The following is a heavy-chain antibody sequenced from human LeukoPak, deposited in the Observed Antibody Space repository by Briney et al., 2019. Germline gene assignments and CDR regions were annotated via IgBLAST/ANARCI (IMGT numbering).Heavy chain of an antibody. Sequence: GGSLRLSCAASGFTISSDEMNWARQAPGKGLEWVSHIPSSGSPIYYTDSVKGRFSISRDTAKNSLYLQMNSLRAKDTAVYYCARGGSSRPLAHWGQGTLVTVSS. CDR1: GFTISSDE. CDR2: IPSSGSPI. CDR3: ARGGSSRPLAH. J-gene: IGHJ4*02. D-gene: IGHD1-1*01. V-gene: IGHV3-48*03.